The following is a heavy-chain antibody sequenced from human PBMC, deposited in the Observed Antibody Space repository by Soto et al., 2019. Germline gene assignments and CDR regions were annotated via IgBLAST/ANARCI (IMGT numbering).Heavy chain of an antibody. Sequence: QVQLVESGGGVVQPGRSLRLSCAASGFTFSSYAMHWVRQAPGKGLEWVAGISYDGSNKYYADSVKGRFSISRDNSNNTLYLQMNSLRTEDTALYYCARHKRDLRFLEWSYYFDYWGQGTLVTVSS. CDR2: ISYDGSNK. D-gene: IGHD3-3*01. CDR3: ARHKRDLRFLEWSYYFDY. J-gene: IGHJ4*02. CDR1: GFTFSSYA. V-gene: IGHV3-30-3*01.